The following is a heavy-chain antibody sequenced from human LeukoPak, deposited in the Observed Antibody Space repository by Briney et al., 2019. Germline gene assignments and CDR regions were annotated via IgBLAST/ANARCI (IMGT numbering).Heavy chain of an antibody. D-gene: IGHD5-18*01. CDR2: IYASGST. CDR3: ARRGGYSYGSRSRWFDP. Sequence: SETLSLTCTVSGGSISSGSYYWSWIRQPAGKGLEWIGRIYASGSTNYNPSLKSRVTISVDTSKNQFSLKLSSVTAADTAVYYCARRGGYSYGSRSRWFDPWGQGTLVTVSS. CDR1: GGSISSGSYY. V-gene: IGHV4-61*02. J-gene: IGHJ5*02.